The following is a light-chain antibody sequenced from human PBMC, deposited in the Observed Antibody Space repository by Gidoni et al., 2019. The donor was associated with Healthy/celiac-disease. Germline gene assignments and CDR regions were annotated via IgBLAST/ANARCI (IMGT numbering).Light chain of an antibody. CDR1: QTISSY. V-gene: IGKV1-39*01. J-gene: IGKJ2*01. CDR3: QQSYSTPGT. CDR2: PAS. Sequence: DIQMTQSPSSLSASVGDRVTITCRVSQTISSYLNWYQQKPAKAPKILIYPASSLQSGVPSRFSGSGSGTDFTLTISSLQPEDFATDYCQQSYSTPGTFXXXTKLEIK.